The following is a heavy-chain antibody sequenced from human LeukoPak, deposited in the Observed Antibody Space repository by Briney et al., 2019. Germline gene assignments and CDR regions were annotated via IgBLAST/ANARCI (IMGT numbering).Heavy chain of an antibody. CDR3: VRDRWPGLGDF. V-gene: IGHV3-66*01. D-gene: IGHD6-19*01. J-gene: IGHJ6*02. CDR2: VHSGGLT. Sequence: GGSLRLSCAASGFIVSENYMSWVRQAPGKGLEWVSTVHSGGLTFYADPVKGRFTISRDNSKNTLYLQMSSLRAEDTAVYYCVRDRWPGLGDFWGQGTTVTVSS. CDR1: GFIVSENY.